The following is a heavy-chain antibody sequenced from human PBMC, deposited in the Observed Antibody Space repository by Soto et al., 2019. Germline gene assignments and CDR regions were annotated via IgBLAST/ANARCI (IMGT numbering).Heavy chain of an antibody. Sequence: EVQLLESGGGLVQPGGSRRLSCATSGFTVSNYAMSWVRQAPGKGLEWVSGISGSGGSSYYADSVKGRFTISRDNSKNTLNMKMVSLRAEDTAVYYCAKKSTDSSGYSDYWGQGTVVTVSS. CDR3: AKKSTDSSGYSDY. J-gene: IGHJ4*02. V-gene: IGHV3-23*01. CDR2: ISGSGGSS. CDR1: GFTVSNYA. D-gene: IGHD2-2*01.